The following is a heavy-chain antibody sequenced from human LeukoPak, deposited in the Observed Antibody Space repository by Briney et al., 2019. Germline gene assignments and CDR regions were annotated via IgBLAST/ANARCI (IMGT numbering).Heavy chain of an antibody. D-gene: IGHD5-12*01. J-gene: IGHJ4*02. CDR3: AIELRSYSGYNPLDY. V-gene: IGHV4-39*07. CDR2: IYYNGAT. Sequence: PSETLSLTCAVYGGSISSSNYYWGWIRQPPGKGLEWIGTIYYNGATQNSPSLKSRVTISIDTSKNQFSLRLTSVTAADTAVYYCAIELRSYSGYNPLDYWGQGTLVTVSS. CDR1: GGSISSSNYY.